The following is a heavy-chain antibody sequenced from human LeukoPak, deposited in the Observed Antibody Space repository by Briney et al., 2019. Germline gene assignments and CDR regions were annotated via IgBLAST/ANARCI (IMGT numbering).Heavy chain of an antibody. CDR3: ARGMRIAVAGYWFDP. CDR2: VSYAGT. V-gene: IGHV4-59*01. CDR1: GGSIDTFF. Sequence: SETLSLTCTVSGGSIDTFFWTWIRQPPGKGLEWIGYVSYAGTSYNPSLKRRLTISLDTSKTQFFLNLTSVTAADTGVYYCARGMRIAVAGYWFDPWGQGTLVTVSS. D-gene: IGHD6-19*01. J-gene: IGHJ5*02.